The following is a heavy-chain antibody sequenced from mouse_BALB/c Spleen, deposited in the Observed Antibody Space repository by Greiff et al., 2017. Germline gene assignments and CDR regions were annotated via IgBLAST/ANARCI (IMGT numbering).Heavy chain of an antibody. Sequence: EVQLVESGPGLVKPSQSLSLTCTVTGYSITSDYAWNWIRQFPGNKLEWMGYISYSGSTSYNPSLKSRISITRDTSKNQFFLQLNSVTTEDTATYYCARIQRAWFAYWGQGTLVTVSA. V-gene: IGHV3-2*02. J-gene: IGHJ3*01. CDR2: ISYSGST. CDR1: GYSITSDYA. CDR3: ARIQRAWFAY.